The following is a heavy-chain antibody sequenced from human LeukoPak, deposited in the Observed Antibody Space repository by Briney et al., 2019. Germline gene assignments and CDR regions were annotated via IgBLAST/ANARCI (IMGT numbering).Heavy chain of an antibody. D-gene: IGHD3/OR15-3a*01. CDR2: INPGGGST. V-gene: IGHV1-46*01. CDR3: GRTDSFDY. Sequence: GASVKVSCKASGYTSTSHNIHWVRRAPGQGLEWMGIINPGGGSTKYAQNLQGRVTMTRDMSTSTVYMELSSLRSEDTAVYYCGRTDSFDYWGQGTLVTVSS. CDR1: GYTSTSHN. J-gene: IGHJ4*02.